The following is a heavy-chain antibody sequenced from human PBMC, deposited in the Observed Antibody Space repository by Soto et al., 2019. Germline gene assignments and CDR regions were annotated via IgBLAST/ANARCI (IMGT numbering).Heavy chain of an antibody. CDR1: GASLNSGNYY. V-gene: IGHV4-31*03. D-gene: IGHD2-21*01. CDR2: IYVTGAV. CDR3: ARLRIATNNYKWFDP. J-gene: IGHJ5*02. Sequence: SETLSLTCIVSGASLNSGNYYWSWIRQVPGKGLEWIGHIYVTGAVDYNPSLRDRITISQDTSERQFSLNLRLVTAADTAVYYCARLRIATNNYKWFDPWGQGALVTVSS.